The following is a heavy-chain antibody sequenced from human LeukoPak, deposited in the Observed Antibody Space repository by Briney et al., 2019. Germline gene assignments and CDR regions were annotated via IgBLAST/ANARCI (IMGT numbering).Heavy chain of an antibody. V-gene: IGHV1-2*02. CDR3: ARVAVTMVRGPFGGNWFDP. CDR1: GYTFTGYY. CDR2: INPNSGGT. D-gene: IGHD3-10*01. Sequence: GASMKVSCKASGYTFTGYYIHWLRQAPGQGLEWMGFINPNSGGTNYAQKFQGRVTMTRDTSISTAYMELSRLRSDDTAVYYCARVAVTMVRGPFGGNWFDPWGQGTLVTVSS. J-gene: IGHJ5*02.